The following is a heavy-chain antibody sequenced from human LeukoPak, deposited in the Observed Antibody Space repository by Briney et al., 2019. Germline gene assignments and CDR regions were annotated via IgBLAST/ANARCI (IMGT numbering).Heavy chain of an antibody. CDR2: VNHSGST. V-gene: IGHV4-34*01. D-gene: IGHD2-21*02. Sequence: SETLSLTCAVYGGSFSGYYWSWIRQPPGKGLEWIGEVNHSGSTNYNPSLKSRVTISVDTSKNQFSLKLSSVTAADTAVYYCARGPYCGGDCYSHLDYWGQGTLVTVSS. CDR1: GGSFSGYY. CDR3: ARGPYCGGDCYSHLDY. J-gene: IGHJ4*02.